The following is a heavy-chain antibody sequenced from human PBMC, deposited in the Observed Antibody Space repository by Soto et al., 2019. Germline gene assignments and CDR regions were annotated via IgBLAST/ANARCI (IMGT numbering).Heavy chain of an antibody. CDR1: GFTFSSYA. Sequence: GGSLRLSCAASGFTFSSYAMHWVRQAPGKGLEWVAVISYDGSNKYYANSVKGRFTISRDNSKNTLYLQMNSLRAEDKAVYDGAREWGYCSSTSCYSGGYYGMDVWGQGTTVTVSS. CDR3: AREWGYCSSTSCYSGGYYGMDV. D-gene: IGHD2-2*01. CDR2: ISYDGSNK. V-gene: IGHV3-30*04. J-gene: IGHJ6*02.